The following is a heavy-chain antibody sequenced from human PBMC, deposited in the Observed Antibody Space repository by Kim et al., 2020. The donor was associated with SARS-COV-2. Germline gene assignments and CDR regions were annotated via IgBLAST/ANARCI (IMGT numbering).Heavy chain of an antibody. V-gene: IGHV4-59*13. J-gene: IGHJ5*02. CDR3: ARGGNRPDR. Sequence: SETLSLTCSVSGGSITNYYWNWIRQSPGKGLEWIGYIYHSGSANYNPAFMSRVTLSIDPSKNQFSLKLTSLTAADTAVYYCARGGNRPDRWGQGTQVTVSS. CDR2: IYHSGSA. CDR1: GGSITNYY.